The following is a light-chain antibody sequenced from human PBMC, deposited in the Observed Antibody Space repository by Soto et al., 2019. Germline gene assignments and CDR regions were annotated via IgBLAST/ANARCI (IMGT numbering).Light chain of an antibody. CDR1: KLGDKY. J-gene: IGLJ2*01. CDR3: QAWDSSTAHVV. CDR2: QDR. V-gene: IGLV3-1*01. Sequence: SYELTQPPSVSVSPGQTASITCSGDKLGDKYACWYQQKPGQSPVLVIYQDRKRPSGIPERFSGSNSGNTATLTISGTQAMDEAYYYCQAWDSSTAHVVFGGGTKLTVL.